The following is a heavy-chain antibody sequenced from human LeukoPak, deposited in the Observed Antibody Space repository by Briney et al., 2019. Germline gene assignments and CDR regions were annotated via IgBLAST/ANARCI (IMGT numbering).Heavy chain of an antibody. CDR1: GGSITSYY. CDR3: ARDKVPGDY. CDR2: IHYSGST. J-gene: IGHJ4*02. V-gene: IGHV4-59*01. Sequence: PSETLSLTCTVSGGSITSYYWNWIRQPPGKGLEWIGYIHYSGSTDYNPSLKSRATISVDTSKNHFSLNLRSVTAANTAVYYCARDKVPGDYWGQGTLVTVSS.